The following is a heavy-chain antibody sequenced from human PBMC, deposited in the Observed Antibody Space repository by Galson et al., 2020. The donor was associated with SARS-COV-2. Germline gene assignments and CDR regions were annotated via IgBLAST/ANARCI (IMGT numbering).Heavy chain of an antibody. Sequence: LSLTCAASGFTFSSYAMHWVRQAPGKGLEWVAVISYDGSNKYYADSVKGRFTISRDNSKNTLYLQMNSLRAEDTAVYYCARGGGIAAAPGGYWGQGTLVTVSS. CDR2: ISYDGSNK. CDR1: GFTFSSYA. J-gene: IGHJ4*02. D-gene: IGHD6-13*01. V-gene: IGHV3-30-3*01. CDR3: ARGGGIAAAPGGY.